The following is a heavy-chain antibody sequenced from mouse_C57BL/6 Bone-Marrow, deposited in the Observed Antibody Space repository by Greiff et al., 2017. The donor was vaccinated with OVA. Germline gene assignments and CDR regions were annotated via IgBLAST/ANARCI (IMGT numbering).Heavy chain of an antibody. J-gene: IGHJ2*01. CDR3: ARQGHYFDY. Sequence: VKLVESGAELARPGASVKLSCKASGYTFTSYGISWVKQRTGQGLEWIGEIYPRSGNTYYNEKFKGKATLTADKSSSTAYMELRSLTSEDSAVYFCARQGHYFDYWGQGTTLTVSS. CDR1: GYTFTSYG. V-gene: IGHV1-81*01. CDR2: IYPRSGNT.